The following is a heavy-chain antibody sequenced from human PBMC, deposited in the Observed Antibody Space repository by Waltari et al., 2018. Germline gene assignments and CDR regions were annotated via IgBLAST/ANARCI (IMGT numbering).Heavy chain of an antibody. CDR2: INIDNGHR. V-gene: IGHV1-3*04. Sequence: QVQLVQSGAEVKKPGASVKVSCQASGYIFSAFAMHWVRQAPGQRPEWMGWINIDNGHRRYSEKFQGRLTITRYTSASTVYMELSSLRSEDAAVYYCARNIVATTTLDYWGQGTLVTVSS. CDR1: GYIFSAFA. J-gene: IGHJ4*02. D-gene: IGHD5-12*01. CDR3: ARNIVATTTLDY.